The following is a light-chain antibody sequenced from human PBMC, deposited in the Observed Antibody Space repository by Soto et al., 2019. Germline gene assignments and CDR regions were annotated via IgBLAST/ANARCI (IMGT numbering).Light chain of an antibody. Sequence: QAVVTQEPSVTVSPGGTVTLTCDSSTGPVTSGRYPYRFQQKPGQAPRTLIYDTSLKYSWTPARFSGSLLRGKAALTLSGARPEDEADYYCLLSYSGGRVFGGGTKVTVL. CDR3: LLSYSGGRV. J-gene: IGLJ3*02. V-gene: IGLV7-46*01. CDR2: DTS. CDR1: TGPVTSGRY.